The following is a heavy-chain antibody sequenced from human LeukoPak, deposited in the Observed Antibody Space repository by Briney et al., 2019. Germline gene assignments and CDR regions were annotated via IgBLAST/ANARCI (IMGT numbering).Heavy chain of an antibody. J-gene: IGHJ3*02. CDR3: ARTYYYDSSGYYGHDAFDI. CDR2: INHSGST. D-gene: IGHD3-22*01. V-gene: IGHV4-34*01. CDR1: GGSFSGYY. Sequence: SEPLSLTRAVYGGSFSGYYWSWIRQPPGKGLEWIGEINHSGSTNYNPSLKSRVTISVDTSKNQFSLKLSSVTAADTAVYYCARTYYYDSSGYYGHDAFDIWGQGTMVTVSS.